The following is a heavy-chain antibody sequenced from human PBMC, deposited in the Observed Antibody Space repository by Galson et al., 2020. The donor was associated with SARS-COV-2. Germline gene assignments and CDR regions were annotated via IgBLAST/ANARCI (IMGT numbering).Heavy chain of an antibody. J-gene: IGHJ3*02. Sequence: ALHGESLKISCAASGFTFSSYWMHWVRQAPGKGLVWVSRINSDGSSTSYADSVKGRFTISRDNAKNTLYLQMNSLRAEDTAVYYCASRYIVEIDAFDIWGQGTMVTVSS. V-gene: IGHV3-74*01. CDR1: GFTFSSYW. CDR2: INSDGSST. D-gene: IGHD3-16*02. CDR3: ASRYIVEIDAFDI.